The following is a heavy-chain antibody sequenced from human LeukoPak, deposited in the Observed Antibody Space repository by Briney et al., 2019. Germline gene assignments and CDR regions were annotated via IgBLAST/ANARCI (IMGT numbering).Heavy chain of an antibody. CDR1: GYTFTSYG. J-gene: IGHJ6*03. D-gene: IGHD6-19*01. CDR3: ARGVSAVAGNYYYYYMDV. V-gene: IGHV1-18*01. CDR2: ISAYNGNT. Sequence: GASVKVSCKASGYTFTSYGISWVRQAPGQGLEWMGWISAYNGNTNYAQKLQGRVTMTTDTSTSIAYMELRSLRSDDTAVYYCARGVSAVAGNYYYYYMDVWGKGTTVTVSS.